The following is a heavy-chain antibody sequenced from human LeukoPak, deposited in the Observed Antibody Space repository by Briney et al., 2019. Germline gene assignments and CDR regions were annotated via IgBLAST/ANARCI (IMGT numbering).Heavy chain of an antibody. Sequence: SETLSLTCTVSGYSISSGYYWGWIRQPPGKGLEWIGYIYYSGSTNYNPSLKSRVTISVDTSKNQYSLKLSSVTAGDTAVYYCASGKWGYSSSWAGAFDIWGQGTMVTVSS. CDR2: IYYSGST. CDR1: GYSISSGYY. J-gene: IGHJ3*02. V-gene: IGHV4-61*01. D-gene: IGHD6-13*01. CDR3: ASGKWGYSSSWAGAFDI.